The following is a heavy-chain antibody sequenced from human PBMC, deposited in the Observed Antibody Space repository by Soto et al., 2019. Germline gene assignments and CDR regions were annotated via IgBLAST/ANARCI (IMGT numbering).Heavy chain of an antibody. V-gene: IGHV4-39*01. CDR1: GGSISSSSYY. Sequence: SETLSLTCTVSGGSISSSSYYWGWIRQPPGKGLEWIGSIYYSGSTYYNPSLKSRVTISVDTSKNQFSLKLSSVTAADTAVYYCATSPHSSSWYSDPWGQGTLVTVSS. CDR3: ATSPHSSSWYSDP. J-gene: IGHJ5*02. D-gene: IGHD6-13*01. CDR2: IYYSGST.